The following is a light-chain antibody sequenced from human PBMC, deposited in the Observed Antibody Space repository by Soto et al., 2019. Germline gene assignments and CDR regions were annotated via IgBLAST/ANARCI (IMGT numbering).Light chain of an antibody. Sequence: QYVLTQPPSVSGAPGQRVTISCTGSSSNIGAGYDVHWYQQLPGTAPKLLIYGNSNRPSGVPDRFSGSKSGTSASLAITGLQAEDEADYYCQSYDSSLSGSKVVFGTGTKLTVL. J-gene: IGLJ1*01. CDR1: SSNIGAGYD. CDR2: GNS. CDR3: QSYDSSLSGSKVV. V-gene: IGLV1-40*01.